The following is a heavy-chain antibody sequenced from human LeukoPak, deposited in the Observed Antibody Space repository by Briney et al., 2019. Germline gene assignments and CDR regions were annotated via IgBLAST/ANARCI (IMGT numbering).Heavy chain of an antibody. CDR2: IHDSGST. CDR3: ARQGILRDCTGANCHSAYYFDY. Sequence: SETLSLTCTVSGGSISRHYWGWIRQPPGKGLDFIGYIHDSGSTNYNPSLKSRVTMSADTSKNQFSLKLTSVTAADTAVYYCARQGILRDCTGANCHSAYYFDYWGQGILVTVSS. D-gene: IGHD2-8*02. CDR1: GGSISRHY. V-gene: IGHV4-59*08. J-gene: IGHJ4*02.